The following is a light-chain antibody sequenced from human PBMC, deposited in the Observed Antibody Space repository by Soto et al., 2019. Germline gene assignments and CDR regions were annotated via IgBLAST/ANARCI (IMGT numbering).Light chain of an antibody. Sequence: EVVVTQSPATLSVSPGERATLSCRASQSVSSNLAWYQQKRGQAPRLLIYGASTRATGIPARFSGSVSGTEFTLTISSLQSEDFAVYYCHQYDNWPKTFGQGTRLEIK. CDR3: HQYDNWPKT. J-gene: IGKJ5*01. V-gene: IGKV3-15*01. CDR1: QSVSSN. CDR2: GAS.